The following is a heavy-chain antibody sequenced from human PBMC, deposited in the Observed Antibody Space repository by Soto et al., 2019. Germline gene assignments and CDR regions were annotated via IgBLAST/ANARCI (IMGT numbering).Heavy chain of an antibody. V-gene: IGHV4-4*02. Sequence: SETLSLTCAVSGGSMKNNDWWSWVRQSPGQGLEWIGEIHHTGDNKYNPSLRSRVTMSVDTSKKHVSLQLNSVTGADTAVYYCARGSDLGTFGLDVWGQRTTVTVSS. CDR3: ARGSDLGTFGLDV. D-gene: IGHD3-3*01. CDR2: IHHTGDN. CDR1: GGSMKNNDW. J-gene: IGHJ6*02.